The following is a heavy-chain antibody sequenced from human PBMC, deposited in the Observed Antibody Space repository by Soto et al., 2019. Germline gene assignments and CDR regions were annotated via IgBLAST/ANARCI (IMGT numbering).Heavy chain of an antibody. CDR3: ARHSGRAFDI. D-gene: IGHD2-15*01. J-gene: IGHJ3*02. CDR1: GGSLSGYY. CDR2: IHHSGST. Sequence: QVQLQQWGAGRLKPSETLSLICAVYGGSLSGYYWSGIRQPPGKGLEWIGEIHHSGSTKYNPSLKSRVIISVDTSKNQFSLKLSSVNAADTAVYYCARHSGRAFDIWGQGTMVTVSS. V-gene: IGHV4-34*01.